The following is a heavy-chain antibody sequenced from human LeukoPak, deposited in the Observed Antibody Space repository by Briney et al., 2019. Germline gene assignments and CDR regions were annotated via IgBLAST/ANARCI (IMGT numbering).Heavy chain of an antibody. CDR1: GFSLSTSGMC. J-gene: IGHJ4*02. CDR3: ARTRALAGTLLDFDQ. CDR2: IDWDDDE. D-gene: IGHD6-19*01. Sequence: SGPTLVNPTQTLTLTCTFSGFSLSTSGMCVSWIRQPPGRALEWLALIDWDDDEYYNTSLKTRLTVSKDSSKNQVVLTMTNVDPVDTATYYCARTRALAGTLLDFDQWGQGTLVTVSS. V-gene: IGHV2-70*01.